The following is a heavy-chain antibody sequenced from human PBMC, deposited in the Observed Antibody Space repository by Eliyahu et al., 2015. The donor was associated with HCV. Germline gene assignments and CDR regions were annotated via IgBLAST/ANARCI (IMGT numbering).Heavy chain of an antibody. CDR3: ARTPLGYCSSTSCYREEEYSWFDP. V-gene: IGHV4-34*01. CDR2: INHXGST. D-gene: IGHD2-2*02. J-gene: IGHJ5*02. Sequence: QVQLQQWGAGLLKPSETLSLTCAVYGGSFSGYYWSWIRQPPGKGLEWIGEINHXGSTNYNPSLKSRVTISVDTSKNQFSLKLSSVTAADTAVYYCARTPLGYCSSTSCYREEEYSWFDPWGQGTLVTVSS. CDR1: GGSFSGYY.